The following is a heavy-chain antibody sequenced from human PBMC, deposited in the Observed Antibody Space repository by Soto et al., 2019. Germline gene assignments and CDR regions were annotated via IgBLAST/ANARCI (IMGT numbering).Heavy chain of an antibody. CDR1: GFTFSSYA. V-gene: IGHV3-30-3*01. J-gene: IGHJ4*02. D-gene: IGHD2-15*01. CDR3: AREGGCSGGSCLDY. Sequence: QVQLVESGGGVVQPGRSLRLSCAASGFTFSSYAMHWVRQAPGKGLEWVAVISYDGSNKYYADSVKGRFTISRDNSKNTLYLQMNSLRAEDTAVYYCAREGGCSGGSCLDYWGQGTLVTVSS. CDR2: ISYDGSNK.